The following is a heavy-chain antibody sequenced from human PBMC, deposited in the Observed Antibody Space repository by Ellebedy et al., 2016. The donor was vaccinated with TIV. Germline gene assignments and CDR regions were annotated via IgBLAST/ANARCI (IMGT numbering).Heavy chain of an antibody. CDR2: INHGGST. D-gene: IGHD6-6*01. V-gene: IGHV4-34*01. CDR3: ARVAREQLATGDYYYYMDV. J-gene: IGHJ6*03. CDR1: GGSFSGYY. Sequence: SETLSLXXAVYGGSFSGYYWSWIRQPPGKGLEWIGEINHGGSTNYNPSLKSRVTISVDASKNQFSLKLSSVTAADTAVYYCARVAREQLATGDYYYYMDVWGKGTTVTVSS.